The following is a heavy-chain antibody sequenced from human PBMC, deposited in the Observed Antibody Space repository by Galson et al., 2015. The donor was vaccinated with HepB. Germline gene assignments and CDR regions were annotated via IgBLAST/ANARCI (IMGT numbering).Heavy chain of an antibody. V-gene: IGHV1-69*04. J-gene: IGHJ4*02. CDR1: GGTFSSYA. CDR2: ITPILGIA. Sequence: SVKVSCKASGGTFSSYAISWVRQAPGQGLEWMGRITPILGIANYAQKFQGRVTITADKSTSTAYMELSSLRSEDTAVYYCARFSAYYYDSSGTLDYWGQGTLVTVSS. D-gene: IGHD3-22*01. CDR3: ARFSAYYYDSSGTLDY.